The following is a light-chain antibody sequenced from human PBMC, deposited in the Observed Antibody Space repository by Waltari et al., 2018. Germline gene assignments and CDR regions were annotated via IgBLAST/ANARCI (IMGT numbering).Light chain of an antibody. J-gene: IGKJ1*01. CDR1: QSISSW. CDR3: QQYNSYPGT. CDR2: KAS. Sequence: DIQMTQSPYTLSASVGDRVTITCWASQSISSWLAWYQQKPGKAPKLLIYKASSLESGVPSRFSGSGSGTEFTLTISSLQPDDFATYYCQQYNSYPGTFGQGTKVEIK. V-gene: IGKV1-5*03.